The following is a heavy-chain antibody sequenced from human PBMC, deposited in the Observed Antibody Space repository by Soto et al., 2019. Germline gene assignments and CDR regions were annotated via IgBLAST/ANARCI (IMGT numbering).Heavy chain of an antibody. V-gene: IGHV3-23*01. J-gene: IGHJ4*02. CDR3: ARRGAYYFDF. D-gene: IGHD1-26*01. CDR1: GFNFSGYD. CDR2: ISSSGGIT. Sequence: EVQLLESGGGLVQPGGSLRLSCAASGFNFSGYDMTWVRQAPGQGLQYISGISSSGGITYYPDSMRGRFTISRDNSKNIVYLQVNILRAEDTAVYYCARRGAYYFDFWGQGTLVTVSS.